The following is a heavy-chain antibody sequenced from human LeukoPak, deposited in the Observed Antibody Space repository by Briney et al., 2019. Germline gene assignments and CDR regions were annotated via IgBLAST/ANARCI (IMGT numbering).Heavy chain of an antibody. D-gene: IGHD5-18*01. CDR3: ARRNVDTAMVSLWYFDY. J-gene: IGHJ4*02. V-gene: IGHV5-51*01. CDR2: IFPGDSDT. Sequence: GESLKISCKASGYSFTNNWIGWVRQMPGKGLEWVGIIFPGDSDTRYSPSFQGQVTISADKSISTAYLQWSSLKASDTAMYYCARRNVDTAMVSLWYFDYWGQGTLVTASS. CDR1: GYSFTNNW.